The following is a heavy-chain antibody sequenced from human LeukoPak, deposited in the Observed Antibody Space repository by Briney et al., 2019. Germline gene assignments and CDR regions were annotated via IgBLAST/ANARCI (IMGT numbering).Heavy chain of an antibody. D-gene: IGHD6-19*01. V-gene: IGHV1-8*01. CDR2: MNPNSGIT. CDR3: TRGSSGRRDN. CDR1: GYTFTSCD. Sequence: VSVKVSCKASGYTFTSCDINWVRQATGQGLEWMGWMNPNSGITGYGQSFQGRITMTRDISIGTAYMELSNLTSEDTAIYYCTRGSSGRRDNWGQGTLVTVSA. J-gene: IGHJ4*02.